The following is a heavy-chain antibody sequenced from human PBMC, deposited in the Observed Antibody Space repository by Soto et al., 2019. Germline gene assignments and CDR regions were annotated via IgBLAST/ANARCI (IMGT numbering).Heavy chain of an antibody. J-gene: IGHJ6*02. Sequence: QVQLQQWGAGLLKPSETLSLTCAVYGGSFSGHYWSWIRQPPGKGLEWIGEIYHRGSMNPNPSLKRRVPHSADTAKNPFPPGVDSVTAADTALYYGAGGGGGGPHYYGMDVWGQGTTVTVSS. D-gene: IGHD2-15*01. CDR2: IYHRGSM. V-gene: IGHV4-34*01. CDR3: AGGGGGGPHYYGMDV. CDR1: GGSFSGHY.